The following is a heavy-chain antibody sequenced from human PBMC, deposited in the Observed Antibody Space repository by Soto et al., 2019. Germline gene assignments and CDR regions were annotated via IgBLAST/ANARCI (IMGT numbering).Heavy chain of an antibody. D-gene: IGHD2-2*01. J-gene: IGHJ4*02. V-gene: IGHV4-4*02. Sequence: SETLSLTCAVSGGSISSSSWWSWVRQPPGKGLEWIGEIYHTGNTNYNPSLKSRVTMSVDTSKNQFSLKLRSVTAADTAVYYCARACSSTSCYDVFDYWGQGTLVTVSS. CDR2: IYHTGNT. CDR3: ARACSSTSCYDVFDY. CDR1: GGSISSSSW.